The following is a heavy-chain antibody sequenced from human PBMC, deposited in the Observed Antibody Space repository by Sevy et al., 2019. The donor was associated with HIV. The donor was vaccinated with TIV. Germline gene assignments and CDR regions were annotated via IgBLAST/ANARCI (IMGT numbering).Heavy chain of an antibody. J-gene: IGHJ3*02. CDR3: AKDYYDSSGYYPMDAFDI. V-gene: IGHV3-23*01. Sequence: RGCLRLSCAASGFTFRTYAMNWVRQAPGKGLERVSGISGSGGSTYYADSVKGRFTISRYNSKNTLYLQMNSLRAEDTAVHYCAKDYYDSSGYYPMDAFDIWGQGTMVIVSS. CDR2: ISGSGGST. CDR1: GFTFRTYA. D-gene: IGHD3-22*01.